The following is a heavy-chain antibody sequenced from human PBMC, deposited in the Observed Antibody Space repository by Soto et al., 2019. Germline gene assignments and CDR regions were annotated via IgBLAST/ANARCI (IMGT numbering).Heavy chain of an antibody. CDR2: IYSGGST. D-gene: IGHD6-6*01. CDR3: ARAGTSSSSRWAFDI. J-gene: IGHJ3*02. Sequence: EVQLVESGGGLVQPGGSLRLSCAASGFTVSSNYMSWVRQAPGKGLEWVSVIYSGGSTYYADSVKGRFTISRDNSKNTLYLQMNSLRAEDTAVYYCARAGTSSSSRWAFDIWGQGTMVTVYS. CDR1: GFTVSSNY. V-gene: IGHV3-66*01.